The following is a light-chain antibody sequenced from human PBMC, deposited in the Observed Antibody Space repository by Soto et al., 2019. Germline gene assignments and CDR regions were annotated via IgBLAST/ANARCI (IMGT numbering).Light chain of an antibody. CDR1: SSDVGGYKY. V-gene: IGLV2-14*01. CDR3: SSYTSSSTQV. CDR2: DVS. J-gene: IGLJ1*01. Sequence: QSALTQPASVSGSPGQSITISCTGTSSDVGGYKYVSWYQQHPGKAPQLMIHDVSNRPSGVSNRFSGSKSGNTASLTISGLQAEDEADYCCSSYTSSSTQVFGTGTKLTVL.